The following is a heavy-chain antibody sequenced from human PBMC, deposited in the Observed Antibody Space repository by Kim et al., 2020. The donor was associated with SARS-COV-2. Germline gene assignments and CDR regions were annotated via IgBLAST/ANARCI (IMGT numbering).Heavy chain of an antibody. CDR1: GFTFDEYA. J-gene: IGHJ6*02. CDR2: ISGDGGST. V-gene: IGHV3-43*02. D-gene: IGHD2-2*01. CDR3: AKDFDFGKYCSSTSCLYYYYGRDV. Sequence: GGSLRLSCAASGFTFDEYAMHWVHQAPGKGLEWVSLISGDGGSTYYADSVKGRFTISRDNSKNSLYLQMNSLRTEDTALYYCAKDFDFGKYCSSTSCLYYYYGRDVWGQGTTVSVSS.